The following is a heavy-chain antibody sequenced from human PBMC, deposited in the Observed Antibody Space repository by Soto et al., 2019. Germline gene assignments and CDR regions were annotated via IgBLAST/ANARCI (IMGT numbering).Heavy chain of an antibody. CDR2: IWYDGSNK. Sequence: QVQLVESGGGLVQPGRSLRLSCAASGFTFSSYGMHWVRQAPGKGLEWVAVIWYDGSNKYYADSVKGRFTISRDNSKNTLYLQMTSLRAEDTAVYYCAREKHRFIAVEGRWAYFQHWGQGTLVTVSS. D-gene: IGHD6-19*01. V-gene: IGHV3-33*01. CDR1: GFTFSSYG. CDR3: AREKHRFIAVEGRWAYFQH. J-gene: IGHJ1*01.